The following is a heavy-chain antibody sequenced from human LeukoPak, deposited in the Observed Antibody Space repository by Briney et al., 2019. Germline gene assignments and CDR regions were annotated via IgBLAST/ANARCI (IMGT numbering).Heavy chain of an antibody. CDR3: ARGGQQWRGGNYFDS. V-gene: IGHV1-8*03. CDR2: ITTGRGET. D-gene: IGHD6-19*01. Sequence: VASVKVSCKAPGDVFTSYGISWVRQAPGQGLEWMGWITTGRGETRYSQDFQRRITLTRDKSANTVYMDLSDLTSEDTAVYYCARGGQQWRGGNYFDSWGQGTLVAVSS. J-gene: IGHJ4*02. CDR1: GDVFTSYG.